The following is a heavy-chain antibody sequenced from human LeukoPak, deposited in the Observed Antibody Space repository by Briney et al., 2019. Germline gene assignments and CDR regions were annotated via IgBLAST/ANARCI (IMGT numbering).Heavy chain of an antibody. V-gene: IGHV4-39*01. CDR2: IYYSGST. Sequence: PSETLSLTCTVSGGSISSSSYYWGWIRQPPGKGLEWIGSIYYSGSTYYNPSLKSRVTISVDTSKNQFSLKLSSVTAADTAVYYCASLSYDSSGYYWDHPGVFDYWGQGTLVTVSS. CDR1: GGSISSSSYY. CDR3: ASLSYDSSGYYWDHPGVFDY. D-gene: IGHD3-22*01. J-gene: IGHJ4*02.